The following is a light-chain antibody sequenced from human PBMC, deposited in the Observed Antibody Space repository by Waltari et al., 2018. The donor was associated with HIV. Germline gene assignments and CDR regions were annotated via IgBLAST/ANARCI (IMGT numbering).Light chain of an antibody. Sequence: QSALTQPPSASGSPGQSVTSSCTGTRSDVCGYNYVSWYQQHPGKAPKLRIYEVSKRPSGVPDRFAGSKSGNTAPLTVSGLQADDEADYYCSSYAGNNNFVFGTGTKVTVL. CDR1: RSDVCGYNY. CDR3: SSYAGNNNFV. J-gene: IGLJ1*01. V-gene: IGLV2-8*01. CDR2: EVS.